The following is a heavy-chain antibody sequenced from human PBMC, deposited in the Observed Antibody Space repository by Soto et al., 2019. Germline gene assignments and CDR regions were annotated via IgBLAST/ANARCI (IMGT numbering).Heavy chain of an antibody. J-gene: IGHJ4*02. CDR2: ISSSSNII. V-gene: IGHV3-48*01. D-gene: IGHD5-12*01. CDR3: ARDREGDGYNFDC. Sequence: QLVESGGGLVQPGGSLRLSCAASGFTFSGYSMNWVRQAPGQGLQWVSYISSSSNIIHYADSVKGRFTISRDNAKNSLYLQMNSLRAEDTAVYYCARDREGDGYNFDCWGQGTLVTVSS. CDR1: GFTFSGYS.